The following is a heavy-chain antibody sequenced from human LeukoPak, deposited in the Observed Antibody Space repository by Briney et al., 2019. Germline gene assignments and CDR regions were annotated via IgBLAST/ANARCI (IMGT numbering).Heavy chain of an antibody. V-gene: IGHV4-61*02. D-gene: IGHD3-10*01. CDR1: GGSISSGSYY. CDR3: ARDGPYYGSGLRSYYMDV. CDR2: IYTSGST. J-gene: IGHJ6*03. Sequence: SETLSLTCTVSGGSISSGSYYWSWIRQPAGKGLERIGRIYTSGSTNYNPSLKSRVTISVDTSKNQFSLKLSSVTAADTAVYYCARDGPYYGSGLRSYYMDVWGKGTTVTVSS.